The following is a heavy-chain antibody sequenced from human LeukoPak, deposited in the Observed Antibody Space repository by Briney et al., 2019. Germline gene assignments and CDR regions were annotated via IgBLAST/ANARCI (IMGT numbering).Heavy chain of an antibody. J-gene: IGHJ4*02. CDR3: ARGLMIGGLSLDF. Sequence: GGSLRLSCTASGVTFSNYGMHWVRQAPGKGLDWVAVIWYDGNYQYYGDSVKGRFAISRDTSKNTVYLQMNSLRAEDTAVYYCARGLMIGGLSLDFWGQGPLVTVSS. D-gene: IGHD3-16*01. CDR2: IWYDGNYQ. V-gene: IGHV3-33*01. CDR1: GVTFSNYG.